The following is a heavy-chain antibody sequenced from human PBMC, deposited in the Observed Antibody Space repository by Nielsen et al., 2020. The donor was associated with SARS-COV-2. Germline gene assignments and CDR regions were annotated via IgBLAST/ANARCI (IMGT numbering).Heavy chain of an antibody. CDR3: AIAVNSRY. V-gene: IGHV3-74*01. CDR1: GFTFSSYW. D-gene: IGHD1-7*01. J-gene: IGHJ4*02. Sequence: GESLKISCAASGFTFSSYWMHWVRQAPGKGLVWVSRINSDGSSTSYADSVKGRFTISRDNAKNSLYLQMNSLRAEDTAVYYCAIAVNSRYWGQGTLVTVSS. CDR2: INSDGSST.